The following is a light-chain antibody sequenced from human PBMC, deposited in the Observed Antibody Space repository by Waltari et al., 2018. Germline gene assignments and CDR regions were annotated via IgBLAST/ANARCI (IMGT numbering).Light chain of an antibody. CDR1: QSIDTW. J-gene: IGKJ2*01. Sequence: DIQVTQSPSTRSASVGDRVTIACRARQSIDTWLAWYQQKPGTAPKLLIYKASHLESGVPLRFSGSGSGTEFTLTIISLQPDDFATYDCQQYNYYPVTYGQGTKLEI. CDR2: KAS. V-gene: IGKV1-5*03. CDR3: QQYNYYPVT.